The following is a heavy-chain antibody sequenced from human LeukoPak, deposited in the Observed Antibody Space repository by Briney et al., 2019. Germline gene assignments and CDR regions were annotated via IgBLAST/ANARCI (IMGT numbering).Heavy chain of an antibody. CDR2: ISYDGSNK. CDR3: ARDDEQQLVGYYFDY. CDR1: GFTFSSYA. J-gene: IGHJ4*02. D-gene: IGHD6-13*01. V-gene: IGHV3-30-3*01. Sequence: GGSLRLSCAAYGFTFSSYAMHWVRQAPGKWLEWVAVISYDGSNKYYADSVKGRFTISRDNSKNTLYLQMNSLRAEDTAVYYCARDDEQQLVGYYFDYWGQGTLVTVSS.